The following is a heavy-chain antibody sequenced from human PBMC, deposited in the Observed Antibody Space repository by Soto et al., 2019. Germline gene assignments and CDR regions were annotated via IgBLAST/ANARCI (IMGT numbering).Heavy chain of an antibody. Sequence: ESLALTCRVSGASINSRYWSWIRQPPGKGLGWIGFIDYVGSTNHAHSLQSRVTMSVDTSKNQVFLKLRYVTAAATAVYYCVRQSGNCFDFWGQGTLVTVYS. CDR1: GASINSRY. V-gene: IGHV4-59*11. CDR3: VRQSGNCFDF. J-gene: IGHJ4*02. CDR2: IDYVGST. D-gene: IGHD6-25*01.